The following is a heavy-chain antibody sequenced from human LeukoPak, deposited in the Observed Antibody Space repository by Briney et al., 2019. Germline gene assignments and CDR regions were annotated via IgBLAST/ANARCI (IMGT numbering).Heavy chain of an antibody. CDR3: ARDRDYGDYNTQDLFVY. V-gene: IGHV1-18*01. CDR2: ISAYNGNT. J-gene: IGHJ4*02. CDR1: RYTFSNYD. D-gene: IGHD4-17*01. Sequence: ASVKVSCKASRYTFSNYDINWVRQAPGQGLEWMGWISAYNGNTNYAQRLQGRITMTTDTSTSTAYMELRSLRSDDTAVYYCARDRDYGDYNTQDLFVYWGQGTLVTVSS.